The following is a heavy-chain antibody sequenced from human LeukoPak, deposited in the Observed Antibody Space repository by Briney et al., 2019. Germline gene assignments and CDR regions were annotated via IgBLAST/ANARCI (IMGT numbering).Heavy chain of an antibody. V-gene: IGHV4-4*07. CDR1: SNSFGAYY. CDR3: TRDTGTTGEVKFDP. CDR2: IYTSGST. Sequence: SETLSLTCTVSSNSFGAYYWSWIRQPAGKGLEWIGRIYTSGSTTYNPSLKSRVTMSVDTSKSQFSLNLMSVTAADTAVYYCTRDTGTTGEVKFDPWGQGTLVTVSS. D-gene: IGHD4-17*01. J-gene: IGHJ5*02.